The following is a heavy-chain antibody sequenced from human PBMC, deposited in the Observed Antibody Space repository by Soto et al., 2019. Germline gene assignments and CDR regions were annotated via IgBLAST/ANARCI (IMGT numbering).Heavy chain of an antibody. CDR1: GFTFSSYG. Sequence: GGSLRLSCAASGFTFSSYGMHWVRQAPGKGLEWVAVISYDGSNKYYADSVKGRFTISRDNSKNTLYLQMNSLRAEDTAVYYCAKDISDYSNWFDPWGQGTLVPVSS. J-gene: IGHJ5*02. CDR2: ISYDGSNK. CDR3: AKDISDYSNWFDP. V-gene: IGHV3-30*18. D-gene: IGHD4-4*01.